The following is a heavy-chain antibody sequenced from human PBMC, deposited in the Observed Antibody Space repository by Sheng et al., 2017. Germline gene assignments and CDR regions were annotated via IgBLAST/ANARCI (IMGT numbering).Heavy chain of an antibody. J-gene: IGHJ4*02. V-gene: IGHV3-49*04. CDR1: GFTFGDYA. CDR3: TSVTVTMYYFDY. CDR2: IRNKAYGGTT. D-gene: IGHD4-4*01. Sequence: EVQLVESGGGLVQPGRSLRLSCTASGFTFGDYAMSWVRQAPGKGLEWVGFIRNKAYGGTTEYAASVKGRFTISRDDSKSIAYLQMNSLKTEDTAVYYCTSVTVTMYYFDYWGQGTLGHRLL.